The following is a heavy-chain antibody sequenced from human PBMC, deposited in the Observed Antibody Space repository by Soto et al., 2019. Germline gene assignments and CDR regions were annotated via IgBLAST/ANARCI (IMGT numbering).Heavy chain of an antibody. J-gene: IGHJ4*02. D-gene: IGHD6-13*01. Sequence: QMQLVQSGPEVKKPGTSVKVSCKASGFTFTSSAVQWVRQARGQRLEWIGWIVVGSGNTNYAQKFQERVTITRDMSTSTAYMELSSLRSEDTAVYYCAAVPPGYSTPKNYFDYWGQGTLVTVSS. CDR2: IVVGSGNT. CDR3: AAVPPGYSTPKNYFDY. CDR1: GFTFTSSA. V-gene: IGHV1-58*01.